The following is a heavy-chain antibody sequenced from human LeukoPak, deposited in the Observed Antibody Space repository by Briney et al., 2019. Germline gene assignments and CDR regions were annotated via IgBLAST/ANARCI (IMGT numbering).Heavy chain of an antibody. V-gene: IGHV3-23*01. CDR2: TSGSGGST. Sequence: GGSLRLSCAASGFTFSSYAMSWVRQAPGKGLEWVSATSGSGGSTYYADSVKGRFTISRDNSKNTLYLQMNSLRAEDTAVYYCAKRLFPGIAAAEGFDYWGQGTLVTVSS. D-gene: IGHD6-13*01. CDR1: GFTFSSYA. CDR3: AKRLFPGIAAAEGFDY. J-gene: IGHJ4*02.